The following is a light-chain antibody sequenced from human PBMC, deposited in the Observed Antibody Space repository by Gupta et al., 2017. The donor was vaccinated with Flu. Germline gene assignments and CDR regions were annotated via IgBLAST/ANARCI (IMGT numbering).Light chain of an antibody. V-gene: IGLV2-14*01. CDR1: SSDVGGYNY. Sequence: QCALTQPASVSGSPGPATSIPCTGTSSDVGGYNYVSWYQQHPGKAPKLMIYEVSNRPSGVSNRFSGSKSGNTASLTISGLQAEDEADYYCSSYTSSSTVVFGGGTKLTVL. CDR2: EVS. CDR3: SSYTSSSTVV. J-gene: IGLJ2*01.